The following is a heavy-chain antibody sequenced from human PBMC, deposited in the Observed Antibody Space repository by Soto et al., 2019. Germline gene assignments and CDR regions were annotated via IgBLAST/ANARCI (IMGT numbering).Heavy chain of an antibody. CDR3: ARLNGGTDSEKKIHRPNWFDP. J-gene: IGHJ5*02. CDR2: IYYSGST. D-gene: IGHD2-15*01. CDR1: GGSISSSSYY. V-gene: IGHV4-39*01. Sequence: SETLSLTCTVSGGSISSSSYYWGWIRQPPGKGLEWIGSIYYSGSTYYNPSLKSRVTISVDTSKNQSSLKLSSVTAADTAVYYCARLNGGTDSEKKIHRPNWFDPWGQGTLVTVSS.